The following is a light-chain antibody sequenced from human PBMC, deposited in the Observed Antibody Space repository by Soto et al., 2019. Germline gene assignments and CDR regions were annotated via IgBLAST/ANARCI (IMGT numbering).Light chain of an antibody. CDR3: QQYGISPL. Sequence: EIVMTKSPAILSVSPGERATVSCRASQSVRSNLAWYQQKPGQAPRLLIYGASSRATGIPDRFSGSGSGTDFTLTISRLEPEDFAVYYCQQYGISPLFGQGTKVDIK. V-gene: IGKV3-20*01. J-gene: IGKJ1*01. CDR2: GAS. CDR1: QSVRSN.